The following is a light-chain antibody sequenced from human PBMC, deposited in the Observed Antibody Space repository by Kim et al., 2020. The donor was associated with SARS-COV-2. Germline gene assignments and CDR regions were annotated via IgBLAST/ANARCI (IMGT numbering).Light chain of an antibody. CDR1: KLGDKY. CDR3: QAWDSSTGVV. V-gene: IGLV3-1*01. J-gene: IGLJ2*01. Sequence: SYELTQRPSVSVSPGQTASITCSGDKLGDKYACWYQQKPGQSPVLVIYQDSKRPSGIPERFSGSNSGNTATLTISGTQAMDEADYYCQAWDSSTGVVFGG. CDR2: QDS.